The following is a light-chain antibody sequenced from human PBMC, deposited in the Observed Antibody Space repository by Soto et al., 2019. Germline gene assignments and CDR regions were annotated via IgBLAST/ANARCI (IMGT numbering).Light chain of an antibody. Sequence: EVVFTPSSANLSLASGERATLSCRASQFLSSYLAWYQQKPGQPPRLLIYDTSNRATGIPARFSGSRSGTDFTLTISSLEPEDFGVYFCHQRNKFGQGTRLEIK. CDR3: HQRNK. CDR1: QFLSSY. V-gene: IGKV3-11*01. J-gene: IGKJ5*01. CDR2: DTS.